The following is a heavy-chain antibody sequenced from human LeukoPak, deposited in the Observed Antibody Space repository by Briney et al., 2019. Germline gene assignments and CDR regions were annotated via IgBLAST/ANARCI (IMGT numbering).Heavy chain of an antibody. CDR3: AHRRPYCSGGSCYGWFDP. J-gene: IGHJ5*02. V-gene: IGHV2-5*02. D-gene: IGHD2-15*01. CDR1: GFSLSTSGVG. CDR2: IYWDDDK. Sequence: ESGPTLVKPTQTLTLTCTFSGFSLSTSGVGVGWIRQPPGKALEWLALIYWDDDKRYSPSLKSRLTITKDTSKNQVVLTMTNTDPVDTATYYCAHRRPYCSGGSCYGWFDPWGQGTLVTVSS.